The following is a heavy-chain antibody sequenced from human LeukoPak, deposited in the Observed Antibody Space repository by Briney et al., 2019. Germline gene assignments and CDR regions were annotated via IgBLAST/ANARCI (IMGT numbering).Heavy chain of an antibody. CDR3: ARAQRGCSANSCYLDP. Sequence: SETLSLTCAVSGASVSNGNWWNWARQSPGKGLEWIAEILYTGDTNYNPSLRSRVTLSIDNPNNEASLKLASVTAADSAVYYCARAQRGCSANSCYLDPWGPGILVTVSS. CDR1: GASVSNGNW. D-gene: IGHD2-15*01. CDR2: ILYTGDT. J-gene: IGHJ5*02. V-gene: IGHV4-4*02.